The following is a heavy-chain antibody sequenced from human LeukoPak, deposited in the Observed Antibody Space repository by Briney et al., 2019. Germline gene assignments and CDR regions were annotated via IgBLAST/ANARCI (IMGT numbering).Heavy chain of an antibody. V-gene: IGHV4-39*01. CDR3: ARHEEEDGYNAKTFDF. CDR2: MHYSGTT. D-gene: IGHD5-24*01. J-gene: IGHJ4*02. CDR1: GVSTRSSNNF. Sequence: PSETLSLTCTVSGVSTRSSNNFWGWIRQPPGKGLEWIGSMHYSGTTYYIPSLRSRATISVDTSKNQFSLKLSSVTAADTAVYYCARHEEEDGYNAKTFDFWGQGTLVTVSS.